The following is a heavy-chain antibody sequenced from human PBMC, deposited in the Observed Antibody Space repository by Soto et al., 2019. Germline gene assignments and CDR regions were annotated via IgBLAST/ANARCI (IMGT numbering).Heavy chain of an antibody. V-gene: IGHV3-23*01. CDR3: AKCQGEWISTWCYAMEGFDF. Sequence: GGSLRLSCAASGFTFSSYAMSWVRQAPGKGLEWVSAISGSGGSTYYADSVKGRFTISRDNSKNTLYLQMNSLRAEDTAVYYCAKCQGEWISTWCYAMEGFDFWGQATLVIVSS. J-gene: IGHJ4*02. CDR2: ISGSGGST. D-gene: IGHD2-2*01. CDR1: GFTFSSYA.